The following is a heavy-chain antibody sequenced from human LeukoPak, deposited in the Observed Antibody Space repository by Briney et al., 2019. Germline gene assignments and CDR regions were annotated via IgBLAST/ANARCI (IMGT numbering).Heavy chain of an antibody. D-gene: IGHD4-17*01. CDR2: IYYSGST. Sequence: PSETLSLTCTVSGGSISSSSYYWGWIRQPPGKGLEWIGSIYYSGSTYYNPPLKSRVTISVDTSKNQFSLKLSSVTAADTAVYYCARRYGDYVRQYYFDYWGQGTLVTVSS. CDR1: GGSISSSSYY. V-gene: IGHV4-39*01. J-gene: IGHJ4*02. CDR3: ARRYGDYVRQYYFDY.